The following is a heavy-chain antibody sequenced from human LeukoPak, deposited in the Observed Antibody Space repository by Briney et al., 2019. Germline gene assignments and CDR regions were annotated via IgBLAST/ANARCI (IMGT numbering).Heavy chain of an antibody. Sequence: PSETLSLTCTVSGGSISSSSYYWDWIRQPPGKGLEWIGSIYYSGSTHYSPSLESRVTISVDTSKNQFSLKLTSVTAADTAVYYCARPLQGRTVTLHYWGQGTLVTVSS. V-gene: IGHV4-39*07. CDR2: IYYSGST. CDR1: GGSISSSSYY. CDR3: ARPLQGRTVTLHY. D-gene: IGHD4-17*01. J-gene: IGHJ4*02.